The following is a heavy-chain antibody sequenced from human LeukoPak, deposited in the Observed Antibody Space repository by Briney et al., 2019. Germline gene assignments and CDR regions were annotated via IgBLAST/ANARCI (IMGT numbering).Heavy chain of an antibody. CDR2: ISSSATTI. J-gene: IGHJ5*02. V-gene: IGHV3-48*03. D-gene: IGHD2-2*01. Sequence: GRSLRLSCAASGFKFDDYAMHWVRQAPGKGLEWVSYISSSATTIYYADSVKGRFTISRDNAKNSLYLQMNSLRAEDTAVYYCAREGCSSTSCYDPWGQGTLVTVSS. CDR3: AREGCSSTSCYDP. CDR1: GFKFDDYA.